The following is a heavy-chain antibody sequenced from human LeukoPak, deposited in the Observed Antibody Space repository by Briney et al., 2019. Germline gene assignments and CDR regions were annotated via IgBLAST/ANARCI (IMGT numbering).Heavy chain of an antibody. CDR2: ISSSSSYI. V-gene: IGHV3-21*01. CDR1: GFTFSSYS. D-gene: IGHD3-16*01. J-gene: IGHJ4*02. CDR3: ATGIMITFGYGPQRPLDY. Sequence: PGGSLRLSCAASGFTFSSYSMNWVRQAPGKGLEWVSSISSSSSYIYYADSVKGRFTISRDNAKNSLYPQMNSLRAEDTAVYYCATGIMITFGYGPQRPLDYWGQGTLVTVSS.